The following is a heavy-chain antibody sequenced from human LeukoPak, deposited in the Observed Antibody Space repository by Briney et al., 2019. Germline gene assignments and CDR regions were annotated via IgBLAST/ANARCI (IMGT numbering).Heavy chain of an antibody. D-gene: IGHD3-22*01. CDR2: ISGSGGST. CDR3: AKGSGAYDSSGYNDY. J-gene: IGHJ4*02. V-gene: IGHV3-23*01. Sequence: PGGSLRLSCVASGITFSTYAMSWVRQAPGKGLEWVSVISGSGGSTHYADSVKGRFTISRDNSKNTLYLQMNSLRAEDTAVYYCAKGSGAYDSSGYNDYWGQGTLVTVSS. CDR1: GITFSTYA.